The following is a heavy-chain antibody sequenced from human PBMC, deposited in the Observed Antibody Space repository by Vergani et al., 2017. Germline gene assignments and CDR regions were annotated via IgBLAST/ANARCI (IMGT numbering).Heavy chain of an antibody. V-gene: IGHV1-69*04. CDR3: ARNRIAAALYYYYGMDV. J-gene: IGHJ6*02. CDR2: IIPILGIA. Sequence: QVQLVQSGAEVKKPGSSVKVSCKASGGTFSSYAISWVRQAPGQGLEWMGRIIPILGIANYAQKFQGRVTITADKSTSTAYMELSSLRSDDTAVYYCARNRIAAALYYYYGMDVWGQGTTVTVSS. CDR1: GGTFSSYA. D-gene: IGHD6-13*01.